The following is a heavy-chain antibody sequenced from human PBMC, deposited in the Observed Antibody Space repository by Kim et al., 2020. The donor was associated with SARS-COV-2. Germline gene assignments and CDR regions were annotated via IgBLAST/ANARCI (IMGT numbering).Heavy chain of an antibody. J-gene: IGHJ6*02. Sequence: FQGRVTITADESTSTAYMELSSLRSEDTAVYYCARDWIVGATNYYYGMDVWGQGTTVTVSS. V-gene: IGHV1-69*01. CDR3: ARDWIVGATNYYYGMDV. D-gene: IGHD1-26*01.